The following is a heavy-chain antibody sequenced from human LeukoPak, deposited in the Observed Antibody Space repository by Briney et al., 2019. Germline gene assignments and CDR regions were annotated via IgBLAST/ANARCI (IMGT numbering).Heavy chain of an antibody. D-gene: IGHD1-1*01. J-gene: IGHJ4*02. Sequence: GGSLRLSCAASGFTFSSYSMNWVRQAPGEGLEWVSSISSSSSYIYYADSVKGRFTISRDNAKNSLYLQMNSLRAEDTAVYYCATQRHPSDHLFDYWGQGTLVTVSS. CDR3: ATQRHPSDHLFDY. CDR1: GFTFSSYS. CDR2: ISSSSSYI. V-gene: IGHV3-21*01.